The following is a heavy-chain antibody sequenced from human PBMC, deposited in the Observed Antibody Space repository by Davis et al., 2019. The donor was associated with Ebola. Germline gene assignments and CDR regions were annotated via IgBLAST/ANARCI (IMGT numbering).Heavy chain of an antibody. Sequence: PGGSLRLSCAASGFTFDDYAMHWVRLAPGKGLEWVSGISWNSGSIGYADSVKGRFTISRDNAKNSLYLQMNSLRPEDTALYYCAKDYSSSSGYYFDYWGQGTLVTVSS. CDR3: AKDYSSSSGYYFDY. CDR1: GFTFDDYA. V-gene: IGHV3-9*01. J-gene: IGHJ4*02. CDR2: ISWNSGSI. D-gene: IGHD6-13*01.